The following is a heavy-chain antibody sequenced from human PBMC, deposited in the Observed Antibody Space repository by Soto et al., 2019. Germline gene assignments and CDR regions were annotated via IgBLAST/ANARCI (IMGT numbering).Heavy chain of an antibody. Sequence: GGSLRLSCAAPGFTFSSYAMSWVRQAPGKGLEWVSAISGSGGSTYYADSVKGRFTISRDNSKNTLYLQMNSLRAEDTAVYYCATTGFRPYYYYGMDVWGQGTTVTVSS. D-gene: IGHD2-8*02. CDR2: ISGSGGST. V-gene: IGHV3-23*01. J-gene: IGHJ6*02. CDR3: ATTGFRPYYYYGMDV. CDR1: GFTFSSYA.